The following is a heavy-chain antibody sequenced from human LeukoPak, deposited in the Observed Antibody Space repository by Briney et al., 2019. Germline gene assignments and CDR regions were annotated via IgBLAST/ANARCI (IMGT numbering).Heavy chain of an antibody. V-gene: IGHV4-4*07. CDR2: IYGSGST. Sequence: SETLSLTCTVSGGSIRSYWSWIRQPAGKGLEWIGRIYGSGSTDYNPSLKSRVTMSIDTSKNQFSLKVSSVIAADTAVYYCARSALWFGETKNWFDSWGQGTLVSVSS. CDR3: ARSALWFGETKNWFDS. D-gene: IGHD3-10*01. J-gene: IGHJ5*01. CDR1: GGSIRSY.